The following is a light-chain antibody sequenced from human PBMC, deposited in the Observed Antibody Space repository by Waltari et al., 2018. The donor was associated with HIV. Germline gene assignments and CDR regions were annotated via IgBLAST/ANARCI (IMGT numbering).Light chain of an antibody. J-gene: IGLJ2*01. V-gene: IGLV1-40*01. CDR3: SSYTSSSTLV. Sequence: QSVLTQPPSVSGAPGQRVAISCIGSISNIGAGYDVHWYQQIPGAAPKLLIYHNSDRPSGVPDRFSGSKSGTSASLAITGLQAEDEADYYCSSYTSSSTLVFGGGTKLTVL. CDR2: HNS. CDR1: ISNIGAGYD.